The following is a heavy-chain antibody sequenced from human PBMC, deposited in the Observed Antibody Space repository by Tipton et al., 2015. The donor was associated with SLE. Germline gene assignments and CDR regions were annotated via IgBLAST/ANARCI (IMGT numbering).Heavy chain of an antibody. CDR2: IYHSGST. J-gene: IGHJ6*03. Sequence: TLSLTCTVSSGSISSSYWSWIRQPPGKGLEWIGYIYHSGSTNYNPSLKSRVTISVDTSKNQFSLKLSSVTAADTAVYYCARSIAARRTTNYYMDVWGKGTTVTVSS. D-gene: IGHD6-6*01. V-gene: IGHV4-59*01. CDR1: SGSISSSY. CDR3: ARSIAARRTTNYYMDV.